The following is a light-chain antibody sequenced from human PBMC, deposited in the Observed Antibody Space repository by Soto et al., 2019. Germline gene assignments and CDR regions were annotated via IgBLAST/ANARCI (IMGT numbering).Light chain of an antibody. Sequence: ETVLTQSPSTLSLSPGERATLSCRASQNVGTYLDWFQQKRGQAPTLLIYDASNRATGIPARFSGSGSGTDFTLTISSLEPEDFAVYYCQQRRNWPPITFGQGTRLEMK. CDR1: QNVGTY. CDR3: QQRRNWPPIT. J-gene: IGKJ5*01. CDR2: DAS. V-gene: IGKV3-11*01.